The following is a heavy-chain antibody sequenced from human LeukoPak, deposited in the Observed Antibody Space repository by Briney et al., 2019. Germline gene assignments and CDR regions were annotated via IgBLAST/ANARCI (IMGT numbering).Heavy chain of an antibody. D-gene: IGHD1-14*01. V-gene: IGHV3-30*18. Sequence: PGGSLRLSCAASGFTFSSYGMHWVRQAPGKGLEWVAVISYDGSNKYCADSVKGRFTISRDNSKNTLYLQMNSLRAEDTAVYYCANGFGMAFDYWGQGTLVTVSS. CDR3: ANGFGMAFDY. J-gene: IGHJ4*02. CDR1: GFTFSSYG. CDR2: ISYDGSNK.